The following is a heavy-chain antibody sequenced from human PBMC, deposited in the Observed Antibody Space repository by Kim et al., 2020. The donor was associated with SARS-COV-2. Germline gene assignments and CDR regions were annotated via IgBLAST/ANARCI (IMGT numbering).Heavy chain of an antibody. CDR1: GGSISSSSYY. J-gene: IGHJ4*02. CDR3: ARTRNTAAAIGY. CDR2: IYYSGST. D-gene: IGHD6-25*01. V-gene: IGHV4-39*07. Sequence: SETLSLTCTVSGGSISSSSYYWGWIRQPPGKGLEWIGSIYYSGSTYYNPSLKSRVTISVDTSKNQFSLKLSSVTAADTAVYYCARTRNTAAAIGYWGQGTLVTVSS.